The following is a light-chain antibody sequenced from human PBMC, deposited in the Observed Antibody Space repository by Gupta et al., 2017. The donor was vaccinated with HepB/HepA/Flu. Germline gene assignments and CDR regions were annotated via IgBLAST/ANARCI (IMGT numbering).Light chain of an antibody. CDR3: VEWDDTLSGAV. J-gene: IGLJ2*01. Sequence: GQRVTISCSGGTSNIGRNSVYWYQQFPGSAPQLLIYRDYQRPSGVPARFSGSKSGTSASLAISGLRSGDEAHYYCVEWDDTLSGAVFGGGTKLTVL. CDR2: RDY. CDR1: TSNIGRNS. V-gene: IGLV1-47*01.